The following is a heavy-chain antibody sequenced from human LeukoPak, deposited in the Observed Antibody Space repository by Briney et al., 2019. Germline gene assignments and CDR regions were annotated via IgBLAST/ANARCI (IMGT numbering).Heavy chain of an antibody. V-gene: IGHV1-2*02. Sequence: ASVKVSCKASGYTFTGYYMHWVRQAPGQGLEWMGWINPNSGGTNYAQKFQGRVTMTRDTSISTAYMELRSLRSDDSAVYYCARRPPHSDYGSGSRFDYWGQGTLVTVSS. CDR1: GYTFTGYY. D-gene: IGHD3-10*01. J-gene: IGHJ4*02. CDR3: ARRPPHSDYGSGSRFDY. CDR2: INPNSGGT.